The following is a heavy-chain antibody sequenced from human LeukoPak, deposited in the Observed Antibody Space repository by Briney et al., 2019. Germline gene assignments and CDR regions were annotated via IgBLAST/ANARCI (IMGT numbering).Heavy chain of an antibody. CDR3: ARGHLRIASLIDF. D-gene: IGHD2-15*01. CDR2: ISFDGSLQ. CDR1: GFSFDTYA. V-gene: IGHV3-30*04. Sequence: GGSLKLSCEASGFSFDTYAYHWVRQAPGKGLEWVSIISFDGSLQYYTDSVEGRFTISRDISTNTVYLQMNSLRPEDTAVYYCARGHLRIASLIDFWGQGTLVTVSS. J-gene: IGHJ4*02.